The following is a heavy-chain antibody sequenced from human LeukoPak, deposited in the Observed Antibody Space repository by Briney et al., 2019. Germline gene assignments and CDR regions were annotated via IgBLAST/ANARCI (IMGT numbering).Heavy chain of an antibody. Sequence: GGSLRLSCAASGFTVSSNAMRWVRQAPGKGLEGVSVIYSGGSTYYADSVQGRLTISRDNSKNTLYLQPNSLRAEDTAVSYCARAGIAAAAASAYWGQRTLVTASA. CDR2: IYSGGST. CDR3: ARAGIAAAAASAY. D-gene: IGHD6-13*01. V-gene: IGHV3-53*01. J-gene: IGHJ4*02. CDR1: GFTVSSNA.